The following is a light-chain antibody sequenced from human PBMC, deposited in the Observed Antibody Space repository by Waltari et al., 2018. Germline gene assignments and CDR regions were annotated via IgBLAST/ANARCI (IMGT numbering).Light chain of an antibody. J-gene: IGKJ3*01. Sequence: DIVMTQSPDSLAVSLGDRATINCRSSQSFLYRSNLKNYLAWYQQKPGQSPKVLIYWASSRESGVPDRFSGSGSETDFTLTISSLQAEDVAVYYCQQYYSNPFTFGPGTKVEIK. V-gene: IGKV4-1*01. CDR1: QSFLYRSNLKNY. CDR2: WAS. CDR3: QQYYSNPFT.